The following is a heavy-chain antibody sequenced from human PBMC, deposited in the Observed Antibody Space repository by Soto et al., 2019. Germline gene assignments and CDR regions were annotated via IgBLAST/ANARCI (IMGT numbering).Heavy chain of an antibody. CDR1: GGSISSGDYY. J-gene: IGHJ5*02. D-gene: IGHD2-2*01. CDR2: IYYSGST. Sequence: PSETLSLTCTVSGGSISSGDYYWSWIRQPPGKGLEWIGYIYYSGSTYYNPSLKSRVTISLDTSKNQFSLKLSSVTAADTAVYYCARQGPASILNTWFDPWGQGTLVTVSS. CDR3: ARQGPASILNTWFDP. V-gene: IGHV4-30-4*02.